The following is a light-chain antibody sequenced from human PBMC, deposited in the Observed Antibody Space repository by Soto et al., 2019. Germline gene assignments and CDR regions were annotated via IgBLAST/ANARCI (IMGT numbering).Light chain of an antibody. CDR3: MQALQTPT. CDR2: VAS. V-gene: IGKV2-28*01. J-gene: IGKJ5*01. Sequence: IVLTQSPLSLAVTPGEPASISCRSSQSLLKTDGFQYLDWYLQKPGQSPQLLIFVASNRASGVPDRFSGTGSGTDFTLRISRVEAEDVGVYYCMQALQTPTFGQGTRLEIK. CDR1: QSLLKTDGFQY.